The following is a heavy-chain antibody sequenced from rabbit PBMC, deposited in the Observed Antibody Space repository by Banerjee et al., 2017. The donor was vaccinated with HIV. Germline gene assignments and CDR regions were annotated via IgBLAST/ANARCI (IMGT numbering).Heavy chain of an antibody. D-gene: IGHD4-1*01. CDR1: GFTLSSYW. V-gene: IGHV1S45*01. CDR2: IYTGSGSA. Sequence: QEQLEESGGGLVKPEGSLTLTCKASGFTLSSYWMCWVRQAPGKGLEWIACIYTGSGSALYVSWAKGRFTISKTSSTTVTLQMTSLTAADTATYFCARDLAGVTGWNFGLWGQGTLVTVS. J-gene: IGHJ3*01. CDR3: ARDLAGVTGWNFGL.